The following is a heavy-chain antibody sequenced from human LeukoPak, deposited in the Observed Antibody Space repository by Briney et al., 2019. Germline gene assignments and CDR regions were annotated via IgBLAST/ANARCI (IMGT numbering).Heavy chain of an antibody. CDR1: GFNFNRFG. J-gene: IGHJ3*02. CDR2: ISAYNGNT. V-gene: IGHV1-18*01. CDR3: ARGDAFDI. Sequence: ASVKVSRKGFGFNFNRFGIRWVRQAPGKGLEWMGWISAYNGNTNYAQKLQGRVTMTTDTSTSTAYMELRSLRSDDTAVYYCARGDAFDIWGQGTMVTVSS.